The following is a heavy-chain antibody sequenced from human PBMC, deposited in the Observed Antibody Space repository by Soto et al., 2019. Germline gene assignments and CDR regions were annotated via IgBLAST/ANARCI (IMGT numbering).Heavy chain of an antibody. V-gene: IGHV4-59*01. J-gene: IGHJ4*02. CDR3: ARDGNIAAAGMGFDY. CDR1: GGSISSYY. CDR2: IFYSGST. D-gene: IGHD6-13*01. Sequence: PSETLSLTCTVSGGSISSYYWSWIRQPPGKGLEWIGYIFYSGSTNYNPSLKSRVIISVDTSKNQVSLKLSSVTAADTAVYWCARDGNIAAAGMGFDYWGKGTLVTVSS.